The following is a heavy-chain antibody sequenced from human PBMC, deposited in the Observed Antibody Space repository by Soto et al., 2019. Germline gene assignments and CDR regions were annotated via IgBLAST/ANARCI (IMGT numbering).Heavy chain of an antibody. CDR3: ARDLKGTIVVVPAAIGY. Sequence: ASVKVSCKASGYTFTSYYMHWVRQAPGQGLEWMGIINPSGGSTSYAQKFQGRVTMTRDTSTSTVYMELSSLRSEDTAVYYCARDLKGTIVVVPAAIGYWGQGTLVTVSS. D-gene: IGHD2-2*02. J-gene: IGHJ4*02. CDR1: GYTFTSYY. CDR2: INPSGGST. V-gene: IGHV1-46*03.